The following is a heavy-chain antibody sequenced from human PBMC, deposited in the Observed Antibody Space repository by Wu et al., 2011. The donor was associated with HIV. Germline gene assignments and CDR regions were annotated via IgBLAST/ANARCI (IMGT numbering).Heavy chain of an antibody. D-gene: IGHD5-24*01. Sequence: QVQLVQSGAEVKKPGASVKVSCKASGYSFVNYGITWVRLAPGQGLEWMGWISSYNGNTNYAQKLQGRVTMTTDTSTSTAYMELRSLRSDDTAVYYCARSGLMAPDWFDPWGQGTLVTVSS. CDR3: ARSGLMAPDWFDP. CDR1: GYSFVNYG. J-gene: IGHJ5*02. CDR2: ISSYNGNT. V-gene: IGHV1-18*01.